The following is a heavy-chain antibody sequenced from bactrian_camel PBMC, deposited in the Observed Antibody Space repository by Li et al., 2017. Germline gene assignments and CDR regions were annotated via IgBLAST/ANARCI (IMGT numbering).Heavy chain of an antibody. CDR1: WDTGSGLC. V-gene: IGHV3S9*01. J-gene: IGHJ4*01. CDR2: IESDGST. D-gene: IGHD1*01. Sequence: HVQLVESGGGSVQAGGSLRLSCTASWDTGSGLCMAWFRQIPDKEREAVAGIESDGSTSYADSVKGRFTISQDSAKNSIDLQMDSLKPDDTAVYYCAATGQMLSVAGCRTQGTQVTVS.